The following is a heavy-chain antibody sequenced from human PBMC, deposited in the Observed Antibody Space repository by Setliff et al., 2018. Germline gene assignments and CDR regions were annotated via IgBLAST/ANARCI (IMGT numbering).Heavy chain of an antibody. CDR3: MRQVGGGLWYFDY. CDR1: GLSISGQYY. V-gene: IGHV4-38-2*01. CDR2: IYHDGRA. Sequence: SETLSLTCAVSGLSISGQYYWGWIRQPPGGGPEWIGSIYHDGRAYYSTSLKSRVNLSLDMSKTQFSLHLNSVTAADTAVYYCMRQVGGGLWYFDYWGQGILVTVSS. D-gene: IGHD2-15*01. J-gene: IGHJ4*02.